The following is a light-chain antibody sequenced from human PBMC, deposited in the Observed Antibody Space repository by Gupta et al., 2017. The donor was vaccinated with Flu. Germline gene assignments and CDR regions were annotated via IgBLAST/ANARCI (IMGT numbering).Light chain of an antibody. CDR2: GNS. J-gene: IGLJ3*02. CDR1: SSNIGAGYD. V-gene: IGLV1-40*01. CDR3: QSYDSSLSGWV. Sequence: QSVLTQPPPVSGDPGQRVTISCPGRSSNIGAGYDVHWYQQLPGTAPKLLIYGNSKRPSGFPDRFSGSKSGTSASLAITGLQAEDEADYYCQSYDSSLSGWVFGGGTKLTVL.